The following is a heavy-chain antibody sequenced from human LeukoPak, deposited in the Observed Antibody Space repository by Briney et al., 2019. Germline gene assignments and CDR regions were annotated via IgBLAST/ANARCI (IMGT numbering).Heavy chain of an antibody. D-gene: IGHD3-10*01. CDR1: GFTFSSYA. CDR2: ISYDGSNK. Sequence: PGGSLRLSCAASGFTFSSYAMHWVRQAPGKGLEWVAVISYDGSNKYYADSVKGRFTISRDNSKNTLYLQMNSLRAEDTAVYYCAKDWFYMVRGVHRLFDYWGQGTLVTVSS. V-gene: IGHV3-30*04. CDR3: AKDWFYMVRGVHRLFDY. J-gene: IGHJ4*02.